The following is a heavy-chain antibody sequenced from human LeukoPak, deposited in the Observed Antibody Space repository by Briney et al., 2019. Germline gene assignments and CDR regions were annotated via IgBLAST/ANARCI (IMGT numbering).Heavy chain of an antibody. J-gene: IGHJ4*02. D-gene: IGHD7-27*01. CDR2: IYTSGST. CDR1: GGSISSSSYY. V-gene: IGHV4-61*02. CDR3: ARDQDWGSDY. Sequence: SETLSLTCTVSGGSISSSSYYWSWIRQPAGKGLEWIGRIYTSGSTNYNPSLKSRVTISVDTSKNQFSLRLSSVTAADTAVYYCARDQDWGSDYWGQGTLVTVSS.